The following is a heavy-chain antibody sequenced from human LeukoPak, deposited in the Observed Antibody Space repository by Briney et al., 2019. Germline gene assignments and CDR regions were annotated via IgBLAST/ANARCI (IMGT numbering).Heavy chain of an antibody. CDR2: IYYSGST. D-gene: IGHD3-22*01. V-gene: IGHV4-59*12. Sequence: SETLSLTCTVSGGSISSYYWSWIRQPPGKGLEWIGYIYYSGSTNYNPSLKSRVTISVDTSKNQFSLKLSSVTAADTAVYYCARDSPYSSVLSRGGFDYWGQGTLVTVSS. J-gene: IGHJ4*02. CDR3: ARDSPYSSVLSRGGFDY. CDR1: GGSISSYY.